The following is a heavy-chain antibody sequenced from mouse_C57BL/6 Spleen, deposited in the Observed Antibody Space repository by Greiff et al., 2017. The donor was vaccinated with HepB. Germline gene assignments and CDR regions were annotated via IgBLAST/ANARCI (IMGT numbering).Heavy chain of an antibody. D-gene: IGHD1-1*01. CDR2: IYPGDGDT. CDR1: GYAFSSSW. CDR3: ARESYYYGSSYLDY. V-gene: IGHV1-82*01. J-gene: IGHJ2*01. Sequence: LVESGPELVKPGASVKISCKASGYAFSSSWMNWVKQRPGKGLEWIGRIYPGDGDTNYNGKFKGKATLTADKSSSTAYMQLSSLTSEDSAVYFCARESYYYGSSYLDYWGQGTTLTVSS.